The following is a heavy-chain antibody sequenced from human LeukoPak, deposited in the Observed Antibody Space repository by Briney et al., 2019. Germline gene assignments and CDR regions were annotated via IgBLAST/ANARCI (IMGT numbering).Heavy chain of an antibody. CDR1: GDTFSSYA. CDR3: ARGGSIVGAAAAFDY. J-gene: IGHJ4*02. D-gene: IGHD1-26*01. V-gene: IGHV1-69*04. Sequence: SVKVSCKASGDTFSSYAISWVRQAPGQGLEWMGRIIPILGIANYAQKFQGRVTITADKSTSTAYMELSSLRSEDTAVYYCARGGSIVGAAAAFDYWGQGTLVTVSS. CDR2: IIPILGIA.